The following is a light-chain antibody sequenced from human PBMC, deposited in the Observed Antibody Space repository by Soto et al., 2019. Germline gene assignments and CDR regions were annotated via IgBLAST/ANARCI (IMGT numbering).Light chain of an antibody. J-gene: IGKJ1*01. Sequence: IQLTQSPSSLSASVGDRVTITCRAGQGISSSLAWYQQKPGKAPNLLISAASTLQTGVPSRFSGSGSGKDCALTISSLQPEDFATDYCQQIDSYPRTFGQGTKVEIK. CDR2: AAS. CDR3: QQIDSYPRT. V-gene: IGKV1-9*01. CDR1: QGISSS.